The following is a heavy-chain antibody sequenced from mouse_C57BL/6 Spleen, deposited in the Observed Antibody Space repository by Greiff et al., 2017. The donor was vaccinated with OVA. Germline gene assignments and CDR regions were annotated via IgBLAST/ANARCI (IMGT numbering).Heavy chain of an antibody. CDR2: IDPEGGAT. CDR1: GFNIKDYY. V-gene: IGHV14-2*01. Sequence: VQLKESGAELVKPGASVKLSCTASGFNIKDYYMTWVKQRTEQGLEWIGRIDPEGGATKYAPKFQGKATITADTSSNTAYLQISSLTSEDTAVYYCARTDYYVSCYIAYWGQGTLVTVSS. CDR3: ARTDYYVSCYIAY. D-gene: IGHD1-1*01. J-gene: IGHJ3*01.